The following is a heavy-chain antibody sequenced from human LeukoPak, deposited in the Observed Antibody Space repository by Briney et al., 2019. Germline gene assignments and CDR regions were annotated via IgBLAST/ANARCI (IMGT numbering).Heavy chain of an antibody. CDR2: IKEDGSEK. J-gene: IGHJ5*02. V-gene: IGHV3-7*01. CDR3: ARDRPYYGSGSYYNWIDP. Sequence: GGSLRLSCAASGFTFSSYWMSWVRQAPGKGLEWVANIKEDGSEKNYVDSVKGRFTISRDNAKNSLYLQMNSLRAEDTAVYYCARDRPYYGSGSYYNWIDPWGQGTLVTVSS. D-gene: IGHD3-10*01. CDR1: GFTFSSYW.